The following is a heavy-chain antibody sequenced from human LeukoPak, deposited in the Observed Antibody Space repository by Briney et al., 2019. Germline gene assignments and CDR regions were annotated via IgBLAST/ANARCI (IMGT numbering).Heavy chain of an antibody. J-gene: IGHJ4*02. Sequence: ASVKVSCKASGYTFTSYAMHWVRQAPGQRREWMGWINAGNGNTKYSQEFQGRATITRDTSASTAYMELSILRSEDMAVYYCARGKAANFDYWGQGTLVTVSS. V-gene: IGHV1-3*03. CDR3: ARGKAANFDY. D-gene: IGHD6-13*01. CDR1: GYTFTSYA. CDR2: INAGNGNT.